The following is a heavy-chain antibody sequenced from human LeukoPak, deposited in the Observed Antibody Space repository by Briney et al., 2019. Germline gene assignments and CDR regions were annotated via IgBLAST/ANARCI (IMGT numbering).Heavy chain of an antibody. Sequence: PGGSLRLSCAASGFTFSSYGMHWVRQAPGKGLKWFSPISGSGGSTYYADSVKGRFTISRDNSKNTLYLQMNSPRAEDTAVYYCANIRKAPYTDFGELAFDYWGQGTLVTVSS. CDR1: GFTFSSYG. J-gene: IGHJ4*02. V-gene: IGHV3-23*01. D-gene: IGHD3-10*01. CDR2: ISGSGGST. CDR3: ANIRKAPYTDFGELAFDY.